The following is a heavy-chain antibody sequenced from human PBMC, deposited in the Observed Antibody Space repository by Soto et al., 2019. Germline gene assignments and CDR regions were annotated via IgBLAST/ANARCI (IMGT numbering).Heavy chain of an antibody. CDR2: MNPNSGNT. CDR1: GYTFTSYD. D-gene: IGHD2-2*01. Sequence: ASVKVSCKASGYTFTSYDINWVRQATGQGLEWMGWMNPNSGNTGYAQKFQGRVTMTRNTSISTAYMVLSSLRSEDTAGSCCARGHKNAVPEYWGQGTLVTVSS. V-gene: IGHV1-8*02. CDR3: ARGHKNAVPEY. J-gene: IGHJ4*02.